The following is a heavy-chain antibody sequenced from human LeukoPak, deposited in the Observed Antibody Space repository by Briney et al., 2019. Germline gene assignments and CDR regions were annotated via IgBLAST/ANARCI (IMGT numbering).Heavy chain of an antibody. D-gene: IGHD3-22*01. Sequence: GASVKVSCKVSGYTLTELSMHWVRQAPGKGLEWMGGFDPEDGETIYAQKFQGRVTMTEDTSTDTAYMELSSLRSEDTAVYYCARVDYYYDSSGEARAFDNWGQGTMVTVSS. CDR2: FDPEDGET. J-gene: IGHJ3*02. CDR3: ARVDYYYDSSGEARAFDN. CDR1: GYTLTELS. V-gene: IGHV1-24*01.